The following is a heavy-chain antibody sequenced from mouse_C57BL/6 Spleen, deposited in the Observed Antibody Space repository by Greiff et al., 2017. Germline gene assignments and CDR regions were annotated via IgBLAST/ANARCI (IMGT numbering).Heavy chain of an antibody. D-gene: IGHD2-4*01. CDR3: ARWGPGDYTFDY. Sequence: QVQLQQSGPELVKPGASVKISCKASGYAFSSSWMNWVKQRPGKGLEWIGRIYPGDGDTNYNGKFKGKATLTADKSSSTAYMQLSSLTSEDSAVYFCARWGPGDYTFDYWGQGTTLTVSS. CDR2: IYPGDGDT. CDR1: GYAFSSSW. J-gene: IGHJ2*01. V-gene: IGHV1-82*01.